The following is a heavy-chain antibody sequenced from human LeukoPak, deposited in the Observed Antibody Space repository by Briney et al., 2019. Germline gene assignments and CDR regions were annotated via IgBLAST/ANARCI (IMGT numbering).Heavy chain of an antibody. CDR3: TRVMGSGWSLGGFDY. Sequence: PGGSLRLSCTASGFTFGDYAMSWVRQAPGKGLEWVGFIRSKAYGGTTEYAASVKGRFTISRDDSKSIAYLQMNSLKTEDTAVYYCTRVMGSGWSLGGFDYWGQGTLVTVSS. J-gene: IGHJ4*02. CDR2: IRSKAYGGTT. D-gene: IGHD6-19*01. V-gene: IGHV3-49*04. CDR1: GFTFGDYA.